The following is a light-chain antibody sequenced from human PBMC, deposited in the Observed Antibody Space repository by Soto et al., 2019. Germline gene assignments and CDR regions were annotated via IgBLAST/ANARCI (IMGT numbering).Light chain of an antibody. J-gene: IGLJ1*01. Sequence: QSVVTQPASVSGSPGQSITISCTGTSSDVGGYNYVSWYQQRPGRAPKLMIYDVSNRPSGVSNRLSGSKSGNTASLTISGLQAEDEADYYCSSYTSSYTYVFGTGTKLTVL. CDR3: SSYTSSYTYV. V-gene: IGLV2-14*01. CDR2: DVS. CDR1: SSDVGGYNY.